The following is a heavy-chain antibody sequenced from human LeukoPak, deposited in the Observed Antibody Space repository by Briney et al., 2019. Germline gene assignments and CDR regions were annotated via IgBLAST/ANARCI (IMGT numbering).Heavy chain of an antibody. D-gene: IGHD2-15*01. Sequence: PSETLSLTCTVSGGSINNYYWSWIRQPAGKGLEWIGRIYTRGSTNYNPSLKSRVTMSVDTSKNQFSLKLSSVTAADTTVYYCARGRYCSADICSGGDAFDIWGQGTMVSVSS. V-gene: IGHV4-4*07. CDR2: IYTRGST. CDR1: GGSINNYY. CDR3: ARGRYCSADICSGGDAFDI. J-gene: IGHJ3*02.